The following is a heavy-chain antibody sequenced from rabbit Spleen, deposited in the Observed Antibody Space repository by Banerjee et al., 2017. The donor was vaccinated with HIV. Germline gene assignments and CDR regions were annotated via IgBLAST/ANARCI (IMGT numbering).Heavy chain of an antibody. D-gene: IGHD1-1*01. CDR3: ARDWVTVIGWNFNL. J-gene: IGHJ4*01. CDR1: GVSLSDKDV. CDR2: INIVTGKS. Sequence: EQLEESGGGLVKPEGSLTLTCKASGVSLSDKDVMCWVRQAPGKGLEWIACINIVTGKSVYASWAKRRFIMFRTSSTTVTLQMTMPTAADTAKYFWARDWVTVIGWNFNLWGPGTLVTVS. V-gene: IGHV1S45*01.